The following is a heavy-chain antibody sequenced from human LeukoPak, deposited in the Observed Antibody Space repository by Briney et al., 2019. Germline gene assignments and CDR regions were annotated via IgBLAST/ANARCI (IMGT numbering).Heavy chain of an antibody. CDR1: GDSISRYY. J-gene: IGHJ4*02. V-gene: IGHV4-59*01. Sequence: SETLSLTCTVSGDSISRYYWSWIRQPPGKGLEWIGHIYRSGSTNYNPSLKSRVTISVDTSKNQFSLKLSSVTAADTAVYYCARTPPRSALYFDYWGQGTLVTVSS. CDR2: IYRSGST. CDR3: ARTPPRSALYFDY.